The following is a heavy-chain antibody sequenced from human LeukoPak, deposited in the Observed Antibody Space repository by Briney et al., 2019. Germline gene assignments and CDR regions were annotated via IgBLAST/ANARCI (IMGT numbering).Heavy chain of an antibody. CDR3: AREAVGTTVVTALSYYYMDV. D-gene: IGHD4-23*01. CDR2: ISSSSSYI. Sequence: GGSLRLSCAASGFTFSSYSMNWVRQAPGKGLEWVSSISSSSSYIYYADSVKGRFTISRDNAKNSLYLQMNSLRAEDTAVYYCAREAVGTTVVTALSYYYMDVWGKGTTVTVSS. V-gene: IGHV3-21*01. J-gene: IGHJ6*03. CDR1: GFTFSSYS.